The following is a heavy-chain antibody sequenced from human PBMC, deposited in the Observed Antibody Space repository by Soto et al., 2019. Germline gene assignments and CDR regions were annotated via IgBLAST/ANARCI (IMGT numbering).Heavy chain of an antibody. V-gene: IGHV4-59*08. CDR1: GGSISSYY. CDR2: IYYSGST. J-gene: IGHJ4*02. D-gene: IGHD1-1*01. CDR3: ARRYGYSFDS. Sequence: QVQLQESGPGLVKPSETLSLTCTVSGGSISSYYWSWIRQPPGKGLEWIGYIYYSGSTNYNPSLKNRVTISVDTSKNQFSLKLSSVTAADTAVYYCARRYGYSFDSWGQGTLVTVSS.